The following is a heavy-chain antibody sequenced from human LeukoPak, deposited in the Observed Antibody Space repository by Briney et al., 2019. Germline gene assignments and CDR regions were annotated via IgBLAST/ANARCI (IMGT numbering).Heavy chain of an antibody. CDR1: GFTFSSYA. D-gene: IGHD6-19*01. V-gene: IGHV3-23*01. J-gene: IGHJ3*02. CDR3: AKYDYSSGWYPPVGAFDI. CDR2: ISGSGGST. Sequence: PGGSLRLSCAASGFTFSSYAMSWVRQAPGKGLEWVSAISGSGGSTYYADSVKGRFTISRDNSKNTLYLQMNSLRAEDTAVYYCAKYDYSSGWYPPVGAFDIWGQGTMVTVSS.